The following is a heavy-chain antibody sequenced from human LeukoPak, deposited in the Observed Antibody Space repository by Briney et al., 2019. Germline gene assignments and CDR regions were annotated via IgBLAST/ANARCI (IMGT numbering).Heavy chain of an antibody. Sequence: GGSLRLSCAASGFTFSSYGMHWVRQAPGKGLEWVAVISYDGSNKYYADSVKCRFTISRDNSKTTLYLQMNSLRAEDTAVYYCAKIGPLVVVVPAAPDEYGMDVWGKGTTVTVSS. D-gene: IGHD2-2*01. CDR1: GFTFSSYG. CDR3: AKIGPLVVVVPAAPDEYGMDV. J-gene: IGHJ6*04. CDR2: ISYDGSNK. V-gene: IGHV3-30*18.